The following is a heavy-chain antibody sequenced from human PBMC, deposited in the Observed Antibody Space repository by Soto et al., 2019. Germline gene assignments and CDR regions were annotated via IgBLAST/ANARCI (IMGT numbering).Heavy chain of an antibody. D-gene: IGHD3-22*01. CDR3: ASSPNYYDSSGYNVQH. V-gene: IGHV1-69*12. CDR2: IIPIFGTA. J-gene: IGHJ1*01. CDR1: GGTFSSYA. Sequence: QVQLVQSGAEVKKPGSSVKVSCKASGGTFSSYAISWVRQAPGQGLEWMGGIIPIFGTANYAQKFQGRVTITADESTSTAYMELSIRRSEDTAVYYCASSPNYYDSSGYNVQHWGQGTLVTVSS.